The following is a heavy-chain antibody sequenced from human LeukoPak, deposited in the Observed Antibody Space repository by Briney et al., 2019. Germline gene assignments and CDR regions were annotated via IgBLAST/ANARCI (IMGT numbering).Heavy chain of an antibody. CDR3: AKDEVAVAGIIGY. V-gene: IGHV3-11*04. CDR2: ISSSGSTI. J-gene: IGHJ4*02. D-gene: IGHD6-19*01. Sequence: PGGSLRLSCAASGFTFSDYYMSWIRQAPGKGLEWVSYISSSGSTIYYADSVKGRFTISRDNSKNTLYLQMNSLRAEDTAVYYCAKDEVAVAGIIGYWGQGTLVTVSS. CDR1: GFTFSDYY.